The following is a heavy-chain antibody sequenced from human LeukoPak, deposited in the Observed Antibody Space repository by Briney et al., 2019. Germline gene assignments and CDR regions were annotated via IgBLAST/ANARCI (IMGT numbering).Heavy chain of an antibody. CDR2: ISTTGRSI. Sequence: GGFLRLSCAASGFIFSSYEMNWVRQAPGKGLEWVAYISTTGRSIYHADSVKGRFTISRDNAKNSLYLQMNSLRAEDTAVYYCARVYYYYGMDVWGQGTTVTVSS. V-gene: IGHV3-48*03. CDR3: ARVYYYYGMDV. CDR1: GFIFSSYE. J-gene: IGHJ6*02.